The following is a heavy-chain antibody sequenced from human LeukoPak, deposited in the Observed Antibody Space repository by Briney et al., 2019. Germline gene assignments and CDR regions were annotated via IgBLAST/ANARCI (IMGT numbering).Heavy chain of an antibody. D-gene: IGHD2-2*01. CDR2: VYHSGAN. CDR1: ADAITSHYY. CDR3: ARTVWYQLYAPSFDY. V-gene: IGHV4-38-2*02. Sequence: PSETLSLTCIVSADAITSHYYWGWIRQPPGKGGKGLEWIASVYHSGANYVNPSLKSRVTTSVDTSKNQFSLKLSSVTAADTAVYYCARTVWYQLYAPSFDYWGQGTLVTVSS. J-gene: IGHJ4*02.